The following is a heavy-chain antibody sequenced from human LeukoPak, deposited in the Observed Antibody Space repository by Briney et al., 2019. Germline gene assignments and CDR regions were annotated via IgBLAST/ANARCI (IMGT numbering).Heavy chain of an antibody. CDR3: AKYGYSSGWYGSDAFDI. D-gene: IGHD6-19*01. CDR1: GFTFSNYA. CDR2: ISGSGGNT. V-gene: IGHV3-23*01. J-gene: IGHJ3*02. Sequence: GGSLRLSCAASGFTFSNYAMSWVRQAPGKGLEWVSGISGSGGNTYHADSVKGRFTISRDNSKNTLYVQMNNLRAEDTAVYYCAKYGYSSGWYGSDAFDIWGQGTMVTVSS.